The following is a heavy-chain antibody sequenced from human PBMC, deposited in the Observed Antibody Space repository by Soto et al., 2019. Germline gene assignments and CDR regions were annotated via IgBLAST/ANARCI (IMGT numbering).Heavy chain of an antibody. V-gene: IGHV1-69*02. Sequence: QVQLVQSGAEVKKPGSSVKVSCKASGGTFSSYTISWVRQAPGQGLEWMGRIIPILGIANYAQKFQGRVTITADKSTSPAYMELSSLRSEDTAVYYCARALAVAGKFDYWCQGTLVTVSS. D-gene: IGHD6-19*01. CDR1: GGTFSSYT. CDR2: IIPILGIA. CDR3: ARALAVAGKFDY. J-gene: IGHJ4*02.